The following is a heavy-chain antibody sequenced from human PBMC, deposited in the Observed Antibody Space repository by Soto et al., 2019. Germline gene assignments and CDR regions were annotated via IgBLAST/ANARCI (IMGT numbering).Heavy chain of an antibody. Sequence: EVQLVESGGGLVQPGGSLRLSCAASGFTFSSYWMHWVRQAPGKGLVWVSRINSDVSSTSYADSVKGRFTISRDNAKDTLYLQMNSLRVEGTAVYYCGRAEAAAGVDYWGQGTLVTVSS. CDR3: GRAEAAAGVDY. D-gene: IGHD6-13*01. CDR1: GFTFSSYW. CDR2: INSDVSST. J-gene: IGHJ4*02. V-gene: IGHV3-74*01.